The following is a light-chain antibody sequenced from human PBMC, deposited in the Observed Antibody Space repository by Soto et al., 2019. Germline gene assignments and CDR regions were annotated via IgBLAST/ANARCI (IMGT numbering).Light chain of an antibody. V-gene: IGKV1-39*01. CDR2: AAS. Sequence: DIQMTQSPSSLSASVGDRVTITCRASQSISSYLNWYQQKPGKAPQLLIYAASSLQSGVPSRFSGSGSETDFTLTISSLQPEDFATCYCQHRYSTPLTFGRGTKVDIK. CDR1: QSISSY. CDR3: QHRYSTPLT. J-gene: IGKJ3*01.